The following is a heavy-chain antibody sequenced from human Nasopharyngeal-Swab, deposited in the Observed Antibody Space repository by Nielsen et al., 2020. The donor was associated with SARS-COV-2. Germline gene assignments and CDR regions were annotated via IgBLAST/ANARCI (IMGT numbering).Heavy chain of an antibody. CDR3: AKDQAVAGFDY. D-gene: IGHD6-19*01. V-gene: IGHV3-23*01. CDR1: GFTFSSYA. J-gene: IGHJ4*02. Sequence: GESLKISCAASGFTFSSYAMSWVRQAPGKGLEWVSAISGSGGSTYYADSVKGRFTISRDNSKNTLYLQMNSLRAEDTAVYYCAKDQAVAGFDYWGQGTLVTVSS. CDR2: ISGSGGST.